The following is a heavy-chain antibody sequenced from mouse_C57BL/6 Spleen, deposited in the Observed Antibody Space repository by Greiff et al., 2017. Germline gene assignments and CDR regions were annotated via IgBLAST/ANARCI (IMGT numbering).Heavy chain of an antibody. CDR2: IYPRDGST. CDR3: ARGPYYYGSSYGYFDY. V-gene: IGHV1-78*01. J-gene: IGHJ2*01. D-gene: IGHD1-1*01. CDR1: GYTFTDHT. Sequence: QVQLQQSDAELVKPGASVKISCKVSGYTFTDHTIHWMKQRPEQGLEWIGYIYPRDGSTKYNEKFKGKDTLTADKSSSTAYMQLNSLTSEDSAVYFCARGPYYYGSSYGYFDYWGQGTTLTVSS.